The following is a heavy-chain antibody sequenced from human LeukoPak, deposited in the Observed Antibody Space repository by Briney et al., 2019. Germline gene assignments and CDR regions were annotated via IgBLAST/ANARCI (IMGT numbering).Heavy chain of an antibody. V-gene: IGHV3-30*18. CDR2: ISYDGSNK. CDR3: AKESPSYYDSSGYWFDDAFDI. CDR1: GFPFSSYG. D-gene: IGHD3-22*01. J-gene: IGHJ3*02. Sequence: WGSPRLSFAASGFPFSSYGMDWVRQAPGKGLEWVAVISYDGSNKYYADSVKGRFTISRDNSKNTLYLQMNSLRAEDTAVYYCAKESPSYYDSSGYWFDDAFDIWGQGTMVTVSS.